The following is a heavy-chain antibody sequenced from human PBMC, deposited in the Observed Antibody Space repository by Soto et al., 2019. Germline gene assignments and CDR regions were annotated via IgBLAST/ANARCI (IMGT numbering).Heavy chain of an antibody. CDR3: ARDGPHYGGSVDY. CDR2: IYSGGST. CDR1: GFTVSSNY. J-gene: IGHJ4*02. D-gene: IGHD2-15*01. Sequence: PGWSLRLSCAASGFTVSSNYMSWVRQAPGKGLEWVSVIYSGGSTYYADSVKGRFTISRDNSKNTLYLQMNSLRAEDTAVYYCARDGPHYGGSVDYWGQGTRVTVSA. V-gene: IGHV3-53*01.